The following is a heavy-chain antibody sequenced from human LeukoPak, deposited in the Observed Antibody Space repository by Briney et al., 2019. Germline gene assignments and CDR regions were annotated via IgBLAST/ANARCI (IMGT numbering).Heavy chain of an antibody. Sequence: GGSLRLSCAASGFTFSSYAMHWVRQAPGKGLEWVAVISYDGSNKYYADSVKGRFTISRDNSKNTPYLQMNSLRAEDTAVYYCARDLDPRTGTNYDILTGYEWAFDIWGQGTMVTVSS. CDR3: ARDLDPRTGTNYDILTGYEWAFDI. CDR2: ISYDGSNK. J-gene: IGHJ3*02. D-gene: IGHD3-9*01. V-gene: IGHV3-30*04. CDR1: GFTFSSYA.